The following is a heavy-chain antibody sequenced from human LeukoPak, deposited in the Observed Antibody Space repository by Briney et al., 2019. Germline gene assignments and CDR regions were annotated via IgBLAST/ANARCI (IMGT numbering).Heavy chain of an antibody. CDR1: VVSISSSNSY. V-gene: IGHV4-39*01. CDR3: ARQGYDILTGYYRFDY. D-gene: IGHD3-9*01. Sequence: PSETLSLTCTVSVVSISSSNSYWGWIRPPPGKGLEWIGSIYYSGNTYYHASLKSRGTIPVDTSKNQFSLKLSSVTAADTAVYYCARQGYDILTGYYRFDYWGQGTLVTVSS. CDR2: IYYSGNT. J-gene: IGHJ4*02.